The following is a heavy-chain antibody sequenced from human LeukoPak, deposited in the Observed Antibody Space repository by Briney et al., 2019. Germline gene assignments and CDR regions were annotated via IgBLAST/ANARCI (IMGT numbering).Heavy chain of an antibody. Sequence: SETLSLTCTVSGGSISNSNSYWGWIRQSPGKGLEWIANIYYSGSTYYNPSLKSRLTISVDTSKNQFSLKLSSVTAADTAVYYCASQTSAILWFGELLREFGYWGQGTLVTVSS. CDR1: GGSISNSNSY. D-gene: IGHD3-10*01. V-gene: IGHV4-39*01. CDR3: ASQTSAILWFGELLREFGY. CDR2: IYYSGST. J-gene: IGHJ4*02.